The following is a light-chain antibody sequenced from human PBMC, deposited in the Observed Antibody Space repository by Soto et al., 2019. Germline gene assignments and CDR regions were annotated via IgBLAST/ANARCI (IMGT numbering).Light chain of an antibody. CDR3: QQSYSTVWT. Sequence: DIQMTQSPSSLSASVGDRVTITCRASQSISSYLNWYQQKPGKAPKLLIYAASSLQSGVPSRFSGSGSGTEITLTISSLQPEDFATYYCQQSYSTVWTFGQGTKVEIK. J-gene: IGKJ1*01. CDR2: AAS. V-gene: IGKV1-39*01. CDR1: QSISSY.